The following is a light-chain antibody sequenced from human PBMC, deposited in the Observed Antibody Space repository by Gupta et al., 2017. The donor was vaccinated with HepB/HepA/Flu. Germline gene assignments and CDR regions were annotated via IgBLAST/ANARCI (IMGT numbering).Light chain of an antibody. CDR3: QQLNSSPST. V-gene: IGKV1-9*01. Sequence: DIQLTQSPSFLSASVGDRVTITCRASQGISSYLAWYQQKPGKAPKLLIYAASTLQSGVPSRFSGSGSGTEFTLTISSLQPEDFATYYCQQLNSSPSTFGQGTRLDIK. CDR2: AAS. J-gene: IGKJ5*01. CDR1: QGISSY.